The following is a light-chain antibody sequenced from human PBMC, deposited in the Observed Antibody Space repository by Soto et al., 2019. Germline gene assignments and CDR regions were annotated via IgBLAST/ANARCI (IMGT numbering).Light chain of an antibody. CDR2: DAS. J-gene: IGKJ1*01. CDR3: QQYNSYPWT. V-gene: IGKV1-5*01. Sequence: IQMTQSPSTLSASVGDRVTITCRASQGISTWLAWYQQKPGKAPKLLIYDASSLESGVPSRFSGSGSGTEFTLTISSLQSDDFATYYCQQYNSYPWTFGQGTKVDIK. CDR1: QGISTW.